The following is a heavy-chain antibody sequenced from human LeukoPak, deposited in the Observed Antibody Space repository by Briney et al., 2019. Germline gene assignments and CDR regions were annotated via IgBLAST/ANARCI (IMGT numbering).Heavy chain of an antibody. CDR2: IYSGGST. V-gene: IGHV3-53*01. CDR1: GFSVSSNY. J-gene: IGHJ4*02. CDR3: AKESHYDSGAYYVDY. Sequence: PGGSLRLSCAASGFSVSSNYMSWVRQAPGKGLEWVPFIYSGGSTYYPDSVKGRFTFSRDNSKNMLYLQMNSLRAEDTAVYYCAKESHYDSGAYYVDYWGQGTLVTVSS. D-gene: IGHD3-10*01.